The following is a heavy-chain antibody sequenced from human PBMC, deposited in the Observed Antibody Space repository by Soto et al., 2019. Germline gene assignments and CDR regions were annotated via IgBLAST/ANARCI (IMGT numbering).Heavy chain of an antibody. D-gene: IGHD6-13*01. CDR1: GFTFSDYY. J-gene: IGHJ3*02. Sequence: GGSLRLSCAASGFTFSDYYMSWIRQAPGKGLEWVSYISSSGSTIYYADSVKGRFTISRDNAKNSLYLQMNSLRAEDTAVYYCARGAYSSSWYHPRHDAFDIWGQGTMVTVSS. CDR2: ISSSGSTI. V-gene: IGHV3-11*01. CDR3: ARGAYSSSWYHPRHDAFDI.